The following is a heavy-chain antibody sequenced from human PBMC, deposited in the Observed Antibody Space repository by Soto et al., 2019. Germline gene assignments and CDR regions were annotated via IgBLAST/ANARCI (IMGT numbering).Heavy chain of an antibody. V-gene: IGHV3-73*01. CDR1: GFTFSSPA. CDR2: IRSKSNDYAT. CDR3: TVGVVVKAATDY. Sequence: SVGSLRLSCAGSGFTFSSPAINWVRQASGKGLEWVGRIRSKSNDYATSYATSVKGRFTISRDDSRNTAYLQMDRLETEDTAVYYCTVGVVVKAATDYWGQGTLVTVSS. J-gene: IGHJ4*02. D-gene: IGHD2-2*01.